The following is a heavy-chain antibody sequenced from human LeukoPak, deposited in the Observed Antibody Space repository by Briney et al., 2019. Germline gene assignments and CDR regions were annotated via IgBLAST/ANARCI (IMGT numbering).Heavy chain of an antibody. J-gene: IGHJ4*02. V-gene: IGHV4-30-2*01. CDR3: ARGVQLWLPDY. D-gene: IGHD5-18*01. CDR2: IYHSGST. CDR1: GGSISSGGYS. Sequence: TLSLTCTVSGGSISSGGYSWSWIRQPPGKGLEWIGYIYHSGSTYYNPSLKSRVTISVDRSKNQFSLKLSSVTAADTAVYYCARGVQLWLPDYWGQGTLVTVSS.